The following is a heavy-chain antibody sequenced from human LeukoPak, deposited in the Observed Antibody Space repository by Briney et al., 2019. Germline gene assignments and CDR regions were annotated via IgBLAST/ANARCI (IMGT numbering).Heavy chain of an antibody. CDR3: ARHSSSWSPNPDY. D-gene: IGHD6-13*01. J-gene: IGHJ4*02. Sequence: ASVKVSCKASGYTFTGYYMHWVRQAPGQGLEWMGWINPNSGGTNYAQKFQGRVTMTRDTSISTAYMELSRLRSDDTAVYYCARHSSSWSPNPDYWGQGTLVIVSS. V-gene: IGHV1-2*02. CDR1: GYTFTGYY. CDR2: INPNSGGT.